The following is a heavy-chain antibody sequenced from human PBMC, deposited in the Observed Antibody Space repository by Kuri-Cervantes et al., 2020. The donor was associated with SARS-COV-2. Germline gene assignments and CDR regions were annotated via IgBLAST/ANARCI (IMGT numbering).Heavy chain of an antibody. J-gene: IGHJ3*01. CDR2: IRYDGSNK. CDR1: GFTFSSFG. CDR3: AKDMYYGSSGFYDAFDL. Sequence: GESLKISCAASGFTFSSFGMHWVRQAPGKGLEWVAFIRYDGSNKYYADSVKGRFTISRDNSKNTLYLQMNSLRAEDTAVYYCAKDMYYGSSGFYDAFDLWGQGTMVTVSS. D-gene: IGHD3-22*01. V-gene: IGHV3-30*02.